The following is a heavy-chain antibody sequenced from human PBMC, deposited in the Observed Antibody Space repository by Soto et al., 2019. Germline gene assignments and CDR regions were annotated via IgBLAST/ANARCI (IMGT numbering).Heavy chain of an antibody. CDR2: LGAADDP. Sequence: GGSLRLSCAASGFTLSAYDMHWVRQAEGKGLEWGSALGAADDPYYLVSVKGRFTISRENAKNSLYLQMNNLRAGDTAVYYCARAYSGRMPRRADYYYAMDVWGQGTTVTVSS. V-gene: IGHV3-13*05. CDR1: GFTLSAYD. D-gene: IGHD2-15*01. J-gene: IGHJ6*02. CDR3: ARAYSGRMPRRADYYYAMDV.